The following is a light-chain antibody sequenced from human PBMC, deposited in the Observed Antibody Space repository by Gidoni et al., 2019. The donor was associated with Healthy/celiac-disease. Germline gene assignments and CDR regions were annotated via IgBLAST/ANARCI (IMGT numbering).Light chain of an antibody. V-gene: IGLV1-40*01. Sequence: QSVLPQPPSVSGAPGQRVTISCTGSSSNIGAGYDVHWYQQLPGTAPHLLIYGNYNRPSGVPDRFSGSKSGTSASLAIAWLQAEDEADYYCQSYDSSLSGFVVFGGGTKLTVL. CDR2: GNY. CDR3: QSYDSSLSGFVV. J-gene: IGLJ2*01. CDR1: SSNIGAGYD.